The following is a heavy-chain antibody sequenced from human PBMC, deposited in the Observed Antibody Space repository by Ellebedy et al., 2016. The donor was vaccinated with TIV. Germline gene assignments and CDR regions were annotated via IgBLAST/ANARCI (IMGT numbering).Heavy chain of an antibody. CDR3: TRYGDYVH. V-gene: IGHV3-73*01. CDR1: GFTFSGSA. Sequence: GGSLRLSCAASGFTFSGSAMHWVRQASGQGLEWVGRIRSKANSYATVYAASAKGRFTISRDDSKNTAYLQMNSLKTEDAAVYYCTRYGDYVHWGQGTLVTVSS. D-gene: IGHD4-17*01. J-gene: IGHJ4*02. CDR2: IRSKANSYAT.